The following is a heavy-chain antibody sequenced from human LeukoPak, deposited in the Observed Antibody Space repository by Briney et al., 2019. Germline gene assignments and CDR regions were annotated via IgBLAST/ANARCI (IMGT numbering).Heavy chain of an antibody. CDR3: AKVRTYFYHGLDV. CDR2: ISGTTSGT. Sequence: GGSLRLSCAASGFTFSTCATSWVRQAPGKGLEWVSGISGTTSGTYYADSVKGRFTISRDNSKNTLFLQVNSLRAEDTAVYYCAKVRTYFYHGLDVWGQGTTVAVSS. J-gene: IGHJ6*02. D-gene: IGHD1-14*01. CDR1: GFTFSTCA. V-gene: IGHV3-23*01.